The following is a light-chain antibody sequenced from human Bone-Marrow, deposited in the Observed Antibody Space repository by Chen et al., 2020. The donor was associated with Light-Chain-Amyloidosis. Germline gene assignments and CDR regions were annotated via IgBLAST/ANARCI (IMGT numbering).Light chain of an antibody. J-gene: IGLJ3*02. CDR1: SGSIATNY. CDR3: QSYQGSSQGV. Sequence: FMLTPPHSLYESPVMTVLISCPRSSGSIATNYVQWYQQRPGSSPTTVIYEDDQRPSGVPDRFSGSIDRSSNSASLTISGLKTEDEADYYCQSYQGSSQGVFGGGTKLTVL. V-gene: IGLV6-57*01. CDR2: EDD.